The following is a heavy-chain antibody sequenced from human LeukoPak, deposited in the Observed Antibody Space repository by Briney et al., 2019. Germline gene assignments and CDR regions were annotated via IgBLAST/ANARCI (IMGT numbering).Heavy chain of an antibody. Sequence: SETLSLTCTVSGFSISSAYYWSWVRQPPGKGLEWIGEIYHSGSTNYNPSLKSRVTISVDKSKNQFSLKLSSVTAADTAVYYCARGPSGYYYYYYMDVWGKGTTVTVSS. D-gene: IGHD6-19*01. CDR1: GFSISSAYY. V-gene: IGHV4-4*02. CDR3: ARGPSGYYYYYYMDV. J-gene: IGHJ6*03. CDR2: IYHSGST.